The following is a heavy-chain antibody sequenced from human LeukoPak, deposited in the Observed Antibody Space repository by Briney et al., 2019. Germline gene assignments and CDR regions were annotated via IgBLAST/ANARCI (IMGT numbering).Heavy chain of an antibody. CDR3: TSTRTGTTPLRAFDI. J-gene: IGHJ3*02. CDR2: IRSKASSYAT. D-gene: IGHD1-7*01. Sequence: GGSLRLSCAASGFTFSGSAMHWVRQASGKGLEWVGRIRSKASSYATAYAASVKGRFTISRDDSKNTAYLQMNSLKTEDTAVYYCTSTRTGTTPLRAFDIWGQGTMVTVSS. CDR1: GFTFSGSA. V-gene: IGHV3-73*01.